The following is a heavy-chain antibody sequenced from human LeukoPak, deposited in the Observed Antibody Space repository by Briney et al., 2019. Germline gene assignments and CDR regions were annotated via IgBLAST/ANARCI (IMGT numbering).Heavy chain of an antibody. CDR2: ISAYNGNT. CDR1: VCTFTSYG. D-gene: IGHD5-18*01. Sequence: ASVKVSCKASVCTFTSYGISWVRQAPGQGLEWMGWISAYNGNTHYAQKLQGRVTMTTDTSTSTAYMELRSLRSEETAVYYCARQGIQLWLDLSYWGQGTLVTVSS. V-gene: IGHV1-18*01. J-gene: IGHJ4*02. CDR3: ARQGIQLWLDLSY.